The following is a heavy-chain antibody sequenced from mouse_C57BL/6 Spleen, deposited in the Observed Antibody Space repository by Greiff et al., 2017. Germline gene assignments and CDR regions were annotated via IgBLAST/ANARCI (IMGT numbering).Heavy chain of an antibody. Sequence: ESGPGLVKPSQSLSLTCSVTGYSITSGYYWNWIRQFPGNKLEWMGYISYDGSNNYNPSLKNRISITRDTSKNQFFLKLNSVTTEDTATYYCSRAGGGYYDAMDYWGQGTSVTVSS. D-gene: IGHD2-2*01. CDR3: SRAGGGYYDAMDY. J-gene: IGHJ4*01. CDR1: GYSITSGYY. CDR2: ISYDGSN. V-gene: IGHV3-6*01.